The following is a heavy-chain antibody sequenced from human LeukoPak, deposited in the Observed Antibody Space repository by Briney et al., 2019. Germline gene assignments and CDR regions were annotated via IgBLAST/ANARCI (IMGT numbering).Heavy chain of an antibody. CDR1: GGSISSYY. CDR2: IYYSGST. D-gene: IGHD3-9*01. V-gene: IGHV4-59*01. J-gene: IGHJ3*02. Sequence: SETLSLTCTVSGGSISSYYWSWIRQPPGKGLEWIGYIYYSGSTNYNLSLKSRVTISVDTSKNQFSLMLSSVTAADTAVYYCARRYFDWSYDAFDIWGQGTMVTVSS. CDR3: ARRYFDWSYDAFDI.